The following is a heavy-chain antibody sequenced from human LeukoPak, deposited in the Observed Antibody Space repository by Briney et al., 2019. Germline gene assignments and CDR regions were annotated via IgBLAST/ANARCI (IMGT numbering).Heavy chain of an antibody. CDR1: GGYISSYY. CDR2: IYYSGST. D-gene: IGHD6-13*01. Sequence: PSETLFLTCTVSGGYISSYYWSWIRQPPGKGLEWIGYIYYSGSTNYNPSLKSRVTISVDTSKNQFSLKLSSVTSADTAVYYCARDIAADYWGQGTLVTVSS. J-gene: IGHJ4*02. CDR3: ARDIAADY. V-gene: IGHV4-59*01.